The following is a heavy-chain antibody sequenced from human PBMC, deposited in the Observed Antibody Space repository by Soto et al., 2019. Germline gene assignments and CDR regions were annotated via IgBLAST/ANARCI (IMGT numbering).Heavy chain of an antibody. D-gene: IGHD1-20*01. CDR3: ARDNWNDVCLDY. J-gene: IGHJ4*02. V-gene: IGHV1-69*13. CDR2: IIPIFGTA. Sequence: SVKVSCKASGGTFSSYAISWVRQAPGQGLEWMGGIIPIFGTANYAQKLQGRVTITADESTSTAYMELSSLRSEDTAVYYCARDNWNDVCLDYWGQGTLVTVSA. CDR1: GGTFSSYA.